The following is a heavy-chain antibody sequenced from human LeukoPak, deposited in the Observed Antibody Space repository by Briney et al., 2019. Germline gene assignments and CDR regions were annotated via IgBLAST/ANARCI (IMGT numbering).Heavy chain of an antibody. CDR3: ARLDYYDSSGHDY. V-gene: IGHV4-4*08. J-gene: IGHJ4*02. Sequence: SETLSLTCTVSGGSISPYYWSWIRQPPGKGLEWIGYVYRSGNTNKNPALKSRVNISVDTSKNHIYLNLSSVTAADTAVYYCARLDYYDSSGHDYWGQGTLVTVSS. CDR1: GGSISPYY. CDR2: VYRSGNT. D-gene: IGHD3-22*01.